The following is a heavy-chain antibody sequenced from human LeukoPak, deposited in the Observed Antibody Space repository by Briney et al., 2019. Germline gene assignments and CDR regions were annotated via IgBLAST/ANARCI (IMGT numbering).Heavy chain of an antibody. J-gene: IGHJ4*02. V-gene: IGHV4-4*07. CDR1: GGSISNSY. CDR3: ARVDYGDYSKDFDY. D-gene: IGHD4-17*01. Sequence: SETLSLTCTVSGGSISNSYWSWIGQPAGKGLEGIARICPGGETNYNPSLKRRVTMSVPTSKHQFSLKLNSMTAADTAVYYCARVDYGDYSKDFDYWGQGTLVTVSS. CDR2: ICPGGET.